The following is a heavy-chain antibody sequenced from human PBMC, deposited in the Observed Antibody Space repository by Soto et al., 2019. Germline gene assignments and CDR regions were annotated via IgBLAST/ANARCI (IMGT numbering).Heavy chain of an antibody. V-gene: IGHV4-59*01. Sequence: TVSGGSISSYYWSWIRQPPGKGLEWIGYIYYSGSTNYNPSLKSRVTISVDTSKNQFSLKLSSVTAADTAVYYCARGPVAGYSSGWYGYWGQGTLVTVSS. CDR2: IYYSGST. CDR1: GGSISSYY. J-gene: IGHJ4*02. CDR3: ARGPVAGYSSGWYGY. D-gene: IGHD6-19*01.